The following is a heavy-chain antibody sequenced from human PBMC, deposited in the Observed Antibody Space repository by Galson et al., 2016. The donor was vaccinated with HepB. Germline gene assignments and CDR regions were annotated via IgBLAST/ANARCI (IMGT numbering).Heavy chain of an antibody. Sequence: SVKVSYKASGYTFTSYGISWVRQAPGQGLEWMGGISGYNANTDYAQQFQGRVTLTTDTSTRTGYMELRSLRSGDTAVYYCARDKRYYDSTGFPPDYWGQGTLVTVSS. CDR1: GYTFTSYG. V-gene: IGHV1-18*01. J-gene: IGHJ4*02. CDR3: ARDKRYYDSTGFPPDY. D-gene: IGHD3-22*01. CDR2: ISGYNANT.